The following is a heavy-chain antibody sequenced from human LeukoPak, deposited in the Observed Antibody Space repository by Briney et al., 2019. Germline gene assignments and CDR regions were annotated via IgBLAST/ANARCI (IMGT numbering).Heavy chain of an antibody. CDR1: GYSISSGYY. Sequence: SETLSLTCTVSGYSISSGYYWGWIRQPPGKGLEWIGSIYHSGSTHYNPSPKSRVTISVDTSKNQFSLKLSSVTAADTAAYYCARERCSGGSCYSESFDYWGQGTLVTVSS. D-gene: IGHD2-15*01. CDR3: ARERCSGGSCYSESFDY. CDR2: IYHSGST. V-gene: IGHV4-38-2*02. J-gene: IGHJ4*02.